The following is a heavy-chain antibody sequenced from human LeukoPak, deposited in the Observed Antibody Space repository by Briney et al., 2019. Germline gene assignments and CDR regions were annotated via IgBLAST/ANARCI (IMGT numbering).Heavy chain of an antibody. J-gene: IGHJ6*02. CDR3: ARDVSGTTVTTNYYYYGMDV. V-gene: IGHV1-2*04. Sequence: ASVKVSCKASGYTFTGYYMHWVRQAPGQGLEWMGWINPNSGGTNYAQKFQGWVTMTRGTSISTAYMELSRLRSDDTAVYYCARDVSGTTVTTNYYYYGMDVWGQGTTVTVSS. CDR2: INPNSGGT. D-gene: IGHD4-17*01. CDR1: GYTFTGYY.